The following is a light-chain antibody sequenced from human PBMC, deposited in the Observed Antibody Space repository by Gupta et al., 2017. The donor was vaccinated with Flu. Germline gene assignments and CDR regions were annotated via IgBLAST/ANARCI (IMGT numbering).Light chain of an antibody. CDR2: AVS. CDR1: SSDVGAYNY. CDR3: SSYTSGSAIIVV. V-gene: IGLV2-14*03. J-gene: IGLJ2*01. Sequence: QSALTQPASVSGSPGQSITIFCTETSSDVGAYNYVSWYQQRPGKAPKLMIYAVSNRPSGVSDRFSGSKSGNTASLTISGLQAEDEAEYYCSSYTSGSAIIVVFGGGTKLTVL.